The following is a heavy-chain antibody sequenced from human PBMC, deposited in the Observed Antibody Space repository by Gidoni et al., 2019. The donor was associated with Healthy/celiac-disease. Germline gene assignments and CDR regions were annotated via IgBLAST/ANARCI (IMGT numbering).Heavy chain of an antibody. Sequence: QVQLQESGPGLVKPSETLSLTCTVSGGSISSYYWSWIRQPAGKGLEWIGRIYTSGSTNYNPSLKSRVTMSVDTSKNQFSLKLSSVTAADTAVYYCARLAAAGPYYYYGMDVWGQGTTVTVSS. CDR2: IYTSGST. J-gene: IGHJ6*02. V-gene: IGHV4-4*07. CDR1: GGSISSYY. CDR3: ARLAAAGPYYYYGMDV. D-gene: IGHD6-13*01.